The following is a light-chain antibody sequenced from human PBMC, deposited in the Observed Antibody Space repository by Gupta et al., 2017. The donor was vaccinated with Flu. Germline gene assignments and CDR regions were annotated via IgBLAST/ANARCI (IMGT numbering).Light chain of an antibody. CDR3: QVWDSSSDQYV. J-gene: IGLJ1*01. Sequence: GKTARITCGGNNIGSKSVHWYQQKPGQAPVLVVYDDSDRPSGVPERFSGSKSGNTATLTISRVEAGDEADYYCQVWDSSSDQYVFGTGTKVTVL. CDR1: NIGSKS. V-gene: IGLV3-21*03. CDR2: DDS.